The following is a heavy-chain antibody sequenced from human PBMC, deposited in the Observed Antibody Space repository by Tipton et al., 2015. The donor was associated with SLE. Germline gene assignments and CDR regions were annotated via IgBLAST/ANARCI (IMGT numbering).Heavy chain of an antibody. J-gene: IGHJ4*02. Sequence: TLSLTCTVSGGSISSYYWNWIRQPAGKGLEWIGRIYTSGSTNFNPSLKSRVTISVDTSKNQFSLKLTSVTAADTAVYYCARGSGVTDFDYWGQGDLVTVSS. CDR3: ARGSGVTDFDY. V-gene: IGHV4-4*07. CDR1: GGSISSYY. D-gene: IGHD2-21*02. CDR2: IYTSGST.